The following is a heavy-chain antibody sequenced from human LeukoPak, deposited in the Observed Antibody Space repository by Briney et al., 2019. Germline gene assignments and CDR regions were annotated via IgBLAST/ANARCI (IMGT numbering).Heavy chain of an antibody. Sequence: ASVTVSCTASGYTFTSYAMNWVRQAPGQGLEWMGWINTNTGNPTYAQGFTGRFVFSLDTSVSTAYLQISSLKAGDTAVYYCARVTGYSSSWYKDWFDPWGQGTLVTVSS. V-gene: IGHV7-4-1*02. D-gene: IGHD6-13*01. CDR2: INTNTGNP. CDR1: GYTFTSYA. J-gene: IGHJ5*02. CDR3: ARVTGYSSSWYKDWFDP.